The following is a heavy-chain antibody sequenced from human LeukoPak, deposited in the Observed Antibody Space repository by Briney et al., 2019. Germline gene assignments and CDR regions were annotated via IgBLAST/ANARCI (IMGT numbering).Heavy chain of an antibody. CDR3: AASDYDFWSGYNFDC. D-gene: IGHD3-3*01. Sequence: LRLSCAASGFTFSSYAMNWIRQPPGKGLEWIGYIYYSGSTYYNPSLKSRVTISVDTSKNQFSLKLSSVTAADTAVYYCAASDYDFWSGYNFDCWGQGTLVTVSS. J-gene: IGHJ4*02. V-gene: IGHV4-30-4*08. CDR1: GFTFSSYA. CDR2: IYYSGST.